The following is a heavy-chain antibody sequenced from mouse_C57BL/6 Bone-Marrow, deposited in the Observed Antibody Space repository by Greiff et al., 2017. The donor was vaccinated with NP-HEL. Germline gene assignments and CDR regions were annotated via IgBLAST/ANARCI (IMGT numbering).Heavy chain of an antibody. J-gene: IGHJ1*03. D-gene: IGHD1-1*01. V-gene: IGHV1-9*01. CDR3: ARSERYYYGSSYGYFDV. CDR1: GYTFTGYW. Sequence: VKLQESGAELMKPGASVKLSCKATGYTFTGYWIEWVKQRPGHGLEWIGEILPGSGSTNYNEKFKGKATFTADTSSNTAYMQLSSLTTEDSAIYYCARSERYYYGSSYGYFDVWGTGTTVTVSS. CDR2: ILPGSGST.